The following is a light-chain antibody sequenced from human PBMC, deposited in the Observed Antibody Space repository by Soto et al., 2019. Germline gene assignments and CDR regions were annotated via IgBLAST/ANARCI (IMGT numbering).Light chain of an antibody. J-gene: IGKJ1*01. CDR1: QSLLRSSGYNY. CDR3: MQPLQTPWT. CDR2: LGS. Sequence: DIVMTQSPLSLRVTPGEPASISCRSSQSLLRSSGYNYLHWYLQKPGQSPQLLISLGSDRTSGVPDRFSGSRSGTDFKMKITRVEAEDVGVYYCMQPLQTPWTLGQGTKVDIK. V-gene: IGKV2-28*01.